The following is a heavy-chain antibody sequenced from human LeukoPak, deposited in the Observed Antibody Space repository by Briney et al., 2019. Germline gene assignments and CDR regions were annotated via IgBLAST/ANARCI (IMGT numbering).Heavy chain of an antibody. Sequence: TGGSLRLPCAASGFTFSSYSMNWVRRAPGKGLEWVSYISSGSSTMYYADSVKGRFTISRDNAKNSLYLQMNSLRDEDTAVYYCANDYSNDYWGQGTLVTVSS. J-gene: IGHJ4*02. CDR1: GFTFSSYS. D-gene: IGHD4-11*01. CDR3: ANDYSNDY. CDR2: ISSGSSTM. V-gene: IGHV3-48*02.